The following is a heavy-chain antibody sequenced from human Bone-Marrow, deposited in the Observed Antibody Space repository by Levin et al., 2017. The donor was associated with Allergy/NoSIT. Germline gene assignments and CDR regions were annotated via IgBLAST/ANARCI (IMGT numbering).Heavy chain of an antibody. V-gene: IGHV3-66*01. CDR3: AGGRARDDILTD. CDR1: GFTVSSRY. J-gene: IGHJ4*02. D-gene: IGHD3-9*01. Sequence: GESLKISCAASGFTVSSRYMSWVRQAPGKGLEWVSIIYSVGSIYYADSVKGRFTISRDNSKNTLYLLMNSLRADDTSIYYCAGGRARDDILTDWGQGTRVTVSS. CDR2: IYSVGSI.